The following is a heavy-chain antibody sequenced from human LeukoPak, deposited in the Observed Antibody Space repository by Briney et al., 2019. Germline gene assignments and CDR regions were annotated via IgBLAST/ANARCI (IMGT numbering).Heavy chain of an antibody. Sequence: SETLSLTCTVSGGSISSYYWSWIRQPPGKGLEWIGYIYTSGSTNYNPSLKSRVTISVDTSKNQFSLNLSSVTAADTAVYYCARHTRIAAPIDYWGQGTLVTVSS. V-gene: IGHV4-4*09. CDR1: GGSISSYY. CDR3: ARHTRIAAPIDY. CDR2: IYTSGST. J-gene: IGHJ4*02. D-gene: IGHD6-6*01.